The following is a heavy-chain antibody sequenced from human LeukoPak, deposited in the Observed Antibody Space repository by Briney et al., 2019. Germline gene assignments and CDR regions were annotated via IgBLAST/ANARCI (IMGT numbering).Heavy chain of an antibody. CDR3: ARAPDCSGGSCYSEFDY. D-gene: IGHD2-15*01. CDR2: ISAYNGNT. V-gene: IGHV1-18*01. Sequence: ASVKVSCKASGYTFTSYGISWVRQAPGQGLEWMGWISAYNGNTNYAQKLQGRVTKTTDTSTSTAYMELRSLRSDDTAVYYCARAPDCSGGSCYSEFDYWGQGTLVTVSS. J-gene: IGHJ4*02. CDR1: GYTFTSYG.